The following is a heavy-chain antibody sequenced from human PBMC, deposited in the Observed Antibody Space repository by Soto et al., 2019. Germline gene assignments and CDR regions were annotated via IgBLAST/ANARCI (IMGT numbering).Heavy chain of an antibody. CDR3: ARIKWGLDYYNGMDV. D-gene: IGHD1-26*01. V-gene: IGHV1-2*02. J-gene: IGHJ6*02. CDR2: INPKSAAT. CDR1: GYSVSDYF. Sequence: QVQLVQSGAEVKKSGASVKVSCKASGYSVSDYFIQWVRQAPGQGLEWVAWINPKSAATNYAKKFQGRVSLTWVTSFSTAYMELTRLRPDDTAVYYCARIKWGLDYYNGMDVWGQGTTVIVSS.